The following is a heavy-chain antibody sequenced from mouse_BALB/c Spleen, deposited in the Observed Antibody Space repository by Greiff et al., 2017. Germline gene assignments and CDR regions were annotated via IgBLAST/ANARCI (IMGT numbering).Heavy chain of an antibody. CDR1: GFTFSSYG. D-gene: IGHD2-14*01. Sequence: EVQRVESGGGLVQPGGSLKLSCAASGFTFSSYGMSWVRQTPDKRLELVATINSNGGSTYYPDSVKGRFTISRDNAKNTLYLQMSSLKSEDTAMYYYAIDNYRYGLDDWGQGTTLTVSS. J-gene: IGHJ2*01. CDR3: AIDNYRYGLDD. V-gene: IGHV5-6-3*01. CDR2: INSNGGST.